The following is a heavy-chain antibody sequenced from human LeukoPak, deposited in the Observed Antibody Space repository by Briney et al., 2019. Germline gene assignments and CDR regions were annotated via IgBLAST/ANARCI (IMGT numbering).Heavy chain of an antibody. CDR2: IYYSGST. CDR3: ARARANYYGSGSYLDY. V-gene: IGHV4-59*01. J-gene: IGHJ4*02. CDR1: GGSIGSYY. Sequence: SETLSLTCTVSGGSIGSYYWSWIRQPPGKGLEWIGYIYYSGSTNYNPSLKSRVTISVDTSKNQFSLKLSSVTAADTAVYYCARARANYYGSGSYLDYWGQGTLVTVSS. D-gene: IGHD3-10*01.